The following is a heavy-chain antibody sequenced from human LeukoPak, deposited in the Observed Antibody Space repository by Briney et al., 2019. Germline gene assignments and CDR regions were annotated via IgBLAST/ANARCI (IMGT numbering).Heavy chain of an antibody. CDR1: GYTFTGYF. CDR2: INPNNSAT. D-gene: IGHD3-9*01. Sequence: ASVKVSCKASGYTFTGYFIHWVRQAPGQGPEWMGRINPNNSATNYAPKFQGRITVTRDTSISTAYMDLSSLRSDDTAIYYCARVYGWDLTGALEYWGQGTLVTVSS. J-gene: IGHJ4*02. V-gene: IGHV1-2*06. CDR3: ARVYGWDLTGALEY.